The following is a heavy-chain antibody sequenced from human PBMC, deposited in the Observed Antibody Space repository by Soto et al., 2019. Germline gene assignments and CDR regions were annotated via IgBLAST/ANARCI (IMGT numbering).Heavy chain of an antibody. Sequence: EVQMVESGGGLIQPGGYLRLSCAASGFTVSSNHMTWVRRAPGKGLEWVSLIYHANRTYDADSVQGRFTISRDDSKNRLYLQINGLRAEDTAAFDWCYPWGQGTLVTVSS. V-gene: IGHV3-53*01. CDR3: CYP. J-gene: IGHJ5*02. CDR1: GFTVSSNH. CDR2: IYHANRT.